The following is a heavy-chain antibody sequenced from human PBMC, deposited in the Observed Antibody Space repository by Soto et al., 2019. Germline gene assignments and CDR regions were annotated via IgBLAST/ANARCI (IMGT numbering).Heavy chain of an antibody. CDR3: ARDRRYFDWLSRNWFDP. CDR2: IIPIFGTA. CDR1: GGTFSSYA. Sequence: GASVKVSCKASGGTFSSYAISWVRQAPGQGLEWMGGIIPIFGTANYARKFQGRVTITADESASTAYMELSSLRSEDTAVYYCARDRRYFDWLSRNWFDPWGQGTLVTVSS. D-gene: IGHD3-9*01. J-gene: IGHJ5*02. V-gene: IGHV1-69*13.